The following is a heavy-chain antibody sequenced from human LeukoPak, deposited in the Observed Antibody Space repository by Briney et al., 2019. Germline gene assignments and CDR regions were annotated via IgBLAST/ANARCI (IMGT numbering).Heavy chain of an antibody. J-gene: IGHJ3*02. CDR1: GFTFSAYS. CDR2: ISSSRSTI. V-gene: IGHV3-48*04. CDR3: ARDGSWGYAFDI. Sequence: GGSLRLSCAASGFTFSAYSMNRVRQAPGKGLEWVSYISSSRSTIYYADSVKGRFTISRDNAKNSLYLQMNSLRAEDTAVYYCARDGSWGYAFDIWGQGTMVTVSS. D-gene: IGHD3-10*01.